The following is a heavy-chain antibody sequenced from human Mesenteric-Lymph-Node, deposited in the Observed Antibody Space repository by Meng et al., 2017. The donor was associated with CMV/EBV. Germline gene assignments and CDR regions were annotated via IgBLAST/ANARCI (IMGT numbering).Heavy chain of an antibody. D-gene: IGHD2-2*01. CDR3: ARRVGYCSSTSCYWDY. Sequence: GGSISRSNWGSWVRQPPGKGLEWIGEIYHSGSTNYNPSLKSRITISVDKSKNQSSLKLSSVTAADTAVYYCARRVGYCSSTSCYWDYWGQGTLVTVSS. CDR2: IYHSGST. V-gene: IGHV4-4*02. CDR1: GGSISRSNW. J-gene: IGHJ4*02.